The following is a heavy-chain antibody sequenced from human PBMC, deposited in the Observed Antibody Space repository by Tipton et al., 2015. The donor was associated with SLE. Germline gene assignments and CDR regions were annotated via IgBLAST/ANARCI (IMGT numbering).Heavy chain of an antibody. CDR2: ISYDSGHK. Sequence: SLRLSCAASGFTFSNYAMHRVRQAPGKGLEWVALISYDSGHKYYADSVKGRFTISRDNSKNTLSLQMNSLRAEDTAVYFCARGTTTVYDYWGQGTLVTVSS. D-gene: IGHD1-1*01. J-gene: IGHJ4*02. V-gene: IGHV3-30*04. CDR1: GFTFSNYA. CDR3: ARGTTTVYDY.